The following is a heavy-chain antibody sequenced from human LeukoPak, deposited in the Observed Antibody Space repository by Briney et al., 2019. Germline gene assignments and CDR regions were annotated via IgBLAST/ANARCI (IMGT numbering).Heavy chain of an antibody. D-gene: IGHD3-22*01. Sequence: GGSLRLSCTASGFTFSNYGMHWVRQAPGKGLEWVAVISYDGSNEYYADSVKGRFTISRDNSKNTLFLQMNSLRPEDTAVYHCAKVALFSGYYPPFDYWGQGTLVTVSS. CDR3: AKVALFSGYYPPFDY. CDR2: ISYDGSNE. V-gene: IGHV3-30*18. J-gene: IGHJ4*02. CDR1: GFTFSNYG.